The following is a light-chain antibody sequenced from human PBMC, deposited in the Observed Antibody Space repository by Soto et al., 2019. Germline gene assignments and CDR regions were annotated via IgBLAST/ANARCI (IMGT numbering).Light chain of an antibody. V-gene: IGKV4-1*01. CDR2: WAS. CDR1: QSILYTSNNNNY. CDR3: QQYYSTPQA. Sequence: DIVMTQSPDSLAVSLGERATINCNSSQSILYTSNNNNYLAWYQQKPGQPPKLLIYWASTRESGVPDRFSGSGSGTDFTLTISSLQAEDVAVYYCQQYYSTPQAFGQGTKVDIK. J-gene: IGKJ1*01.